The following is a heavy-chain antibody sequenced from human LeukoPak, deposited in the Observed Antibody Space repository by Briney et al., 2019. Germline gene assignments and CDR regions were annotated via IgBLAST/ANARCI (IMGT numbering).Heavy chain of an antibody. CDR2: MNPNSGNT. CDR1: GYTFTSYD. Sequence: GASVNVSCKASGYTFTSYDINWVRQATGQGLEWMGRMNPNSGNTGYAQKFQGRVTMTRNTSISTAYMELSSLRSEDTAVYYCARGDNGGYCSGGSCYSDAFDIWGQGTMVTVSS. D-gene: IGHD2-15*01. CDR3: ARGDNGGYCSGGSCYSDAFDI. V-gene: IGHV1-8*01. J-gene: IGHJ3*02.